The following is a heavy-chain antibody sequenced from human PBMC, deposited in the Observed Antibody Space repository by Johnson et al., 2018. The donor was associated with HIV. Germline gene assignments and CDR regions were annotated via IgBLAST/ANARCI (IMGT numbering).Heavy chain of an antibody. CDR1: GFTFTSYA. V-gene: IGHV3-23*04. CDR2: ISGSGGST. J-gene: IGHJ3*02. D-gene: IGHD6-13*01. Sequence: VLLVESGGSVVRPGGSLRLSCAASGFTFTSYAMSWVRQAPGKGLEWVSGISGSGGSTYYADSVKGRFTISRDNSKNTLYLQMNSLRAEDTAVYYCAREGAAAGPTDAFDIWGQGTMVTVSS. CDR3: AREGAAAGPTDAFDI.